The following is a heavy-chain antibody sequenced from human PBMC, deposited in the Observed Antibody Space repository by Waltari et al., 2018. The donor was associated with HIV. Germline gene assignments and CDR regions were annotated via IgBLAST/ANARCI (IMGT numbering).Heavy chain of an antibody. V-gene: IGHV3-20*04. Sequence: EVQLVESGGGVVRPGGSLRLSCAASGFTFDDYGMTWVRQAPRKGLGWVSGIDWNGGSSGHADSVKGRFTISRDNAKNSLYLQMNSLRAEDTAFYYCGRGAYQWFDPWGQGTLVTVSS. CDR2: IDWNGGSS. CDR3: GRGAYQWFDP. J-gene: IGHJ5*02. CDR1: GFTFDDYG. D-gene: IGHD3-16*01.